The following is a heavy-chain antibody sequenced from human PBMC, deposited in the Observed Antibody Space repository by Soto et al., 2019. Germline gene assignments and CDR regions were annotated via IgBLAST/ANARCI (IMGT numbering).Heavy chain of an antibody. CDR1: GFTFSSCT. J-gene: IGHJ6*02. Sequence: PGGSLRLSCAVSGFTFSSCTMNWVRQAPGKGLEWVSSISPSTSHIYYADSVKGRFTISRDNAKNSLYLQMNSLRDEDTAVYYCARDFDCADGVCYTGYYYFGLDVWGQGTTVTVSS. CDR2: ISPSTSHI. CDR3: ARDFDCADGVCYTGYYYFGLDV. D-gene: IGHD2-8*01. V-gene: IGHV3-21*01.